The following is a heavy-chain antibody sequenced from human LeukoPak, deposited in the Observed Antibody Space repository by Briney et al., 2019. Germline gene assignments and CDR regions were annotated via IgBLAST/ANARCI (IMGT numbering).Heavy chain of an antibody. CDR3: AREPSGYHNI. D-gene: IGHD5-12*01. J-gene: IGHJ4*02. CDR2: LSGSGDST. Sequence: HSGGSLRLSCAASGFTFSSYALTWVRQAPGKGLEWVSGLSGSGDSTYYADSVKGRFTISRDSSKNTLYLQMNSLRAEDTAVYYCAREPSGYHNIGGQGTLVTVSS. V-gene: IGHV3-23*01. CDR1: GFTFSSYA.